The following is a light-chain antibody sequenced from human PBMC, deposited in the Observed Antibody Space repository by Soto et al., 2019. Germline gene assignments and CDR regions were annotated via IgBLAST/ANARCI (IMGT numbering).Light chain of an antibody. CDR2: DND. CDR3: GTWDGSLNVGV. V-gene: IGLV1-51*01. J-gene: IGLJ2*01. Sequence: QSVLTQPPSVSAAPGQKVTISCSGSSSNIGTYYVSWYQQFPGTAPKLLISDNDRRPSGIPDRISGSKFGTSATLGITGLQTGDEADYYCGTWDGSLNVGVFGGGTKLTV. CDR1: SSNIGTYY.